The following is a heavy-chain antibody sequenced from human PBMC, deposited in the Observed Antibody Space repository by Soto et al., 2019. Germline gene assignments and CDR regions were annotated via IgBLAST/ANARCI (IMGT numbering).Heavy chain of an antibody. V-gene: IGHV4-61*01. D-gene: IGHD6-6*01. CDR1: GGSVSNKTYY. CDR2: VYYSGTT. Sequence: SETLSLTCSVSGGSVSNKTYYWSWIRQPPGKRLEWIGYVYYSGTTNYNPSLKSRVTISVDLSKNQFSLKLSSVTAADTAVYYCAREKLVLGYYYGMDVWGQGTAVTVSS. CDR3: AREKLVLGYYYGMDV. J-gene: IGHJ6*02.